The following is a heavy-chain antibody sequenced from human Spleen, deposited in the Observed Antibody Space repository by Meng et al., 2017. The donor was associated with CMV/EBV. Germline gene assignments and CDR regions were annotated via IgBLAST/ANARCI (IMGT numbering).Heavy chain of an antibody. CDR1: GDSISSSSYY. D-gene: IGHD3-10*01. CDR3: ARGRAGSYMVDY. J-gene: IGHJ4*02. V-gene: IGHV4-39*07. Sequence: GSLRLSCTVSGDSISSSSYYWGWIRQPPGKGLEWIGSVYYGGVTYYTPSLKSRVTISADRSRDQFSLKLGSVTAADTAVYYCARGRAGSYMVDYWGQGTLVTVSS. CDR2: VYYGGVT.